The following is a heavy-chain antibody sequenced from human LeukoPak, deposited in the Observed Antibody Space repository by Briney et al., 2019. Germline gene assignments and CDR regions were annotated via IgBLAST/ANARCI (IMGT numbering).Heavy chain of an antibody. CDR3: ARNLYDSGGYYLGLDY. J-gene: IGHJ4*02. CDR1: GFTFRSYW. CDR2: IDTDGSTA. V-gene: IGHV3-74*01. Sequence: GGSLRLSCAASGFTFRSYWMRWVRQAPGKGLVWVSHIDTDGSTATYADSVRGRFTISRDNAKNTLYLQMNSLSAEDTAVYYCARNLYDSGGYYLGLDYWGQGTLVTVSS. D-gene: IGHD3-22*01.